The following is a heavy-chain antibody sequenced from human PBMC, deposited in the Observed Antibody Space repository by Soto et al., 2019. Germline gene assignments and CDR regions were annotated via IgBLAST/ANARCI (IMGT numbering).Heavy chain of an antibody. CDR1: GYTFTSYG. J-gene: IGHJ3*02. CDR3: AREGYGYSSGWYPPPSAFDI. D-gene: IGHD6-19*01. Sequence: GASVKVSCKASGYTFTSYGISWVRQAPGQGLEWMGWISAYYGNTNYAQKLQGRVTMTTDTSTSTVYMELSSLRSEDTAVYYCAREGYGYSSGWYPPPSAFDIWGQGTMVTVSS. V-gene: IGHV1-18*01. CDR2: ISAYYGNT.